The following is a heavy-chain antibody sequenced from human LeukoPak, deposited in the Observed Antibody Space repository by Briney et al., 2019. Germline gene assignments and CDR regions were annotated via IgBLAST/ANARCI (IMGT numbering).Heavy chain of an antibody. CDR3: ATKPNGDYYFDY. CDR1: GGSISSSDYY. V-gene: IGHV4-30-4*01. J-gene: IGHJ4*02. CDR2: IHYSGAT. Sequence: SETLSLTCTVSGGSISSSDYYWSWIRQPPGMGLEWIGYIHYSGATYYNPFLKSRVTLSVDTSKNQFSLRLTSVTAADTAVYYCATKPNGDYYFDYWGQGTLVTVSS. D-gene: IGHD4-17*01.